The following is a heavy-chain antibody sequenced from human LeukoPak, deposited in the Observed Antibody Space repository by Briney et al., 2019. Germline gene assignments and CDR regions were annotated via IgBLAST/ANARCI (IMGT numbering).Heavy chain of an antibody. CDR2: ISYDGSNK. V-gene: IGHV3-30*03. CDR1: GFTFSSYG. CDR3: ARDLKRGYSSGRYSWGTGSSNDY. Sequence: GGSLRLSCAASGFTFSSYGMHWVRQAPGKGLEWVAVISYDGSNKYYADSVKGRFTISGDNSKNTLYLQMNSLRAEDTAVYYCARDLKRGYSSGRYSWGTGSSNDYWGQGTLVTVSS. J-gene: IGHJ4*02. D-gene: IGHD6-19*01.